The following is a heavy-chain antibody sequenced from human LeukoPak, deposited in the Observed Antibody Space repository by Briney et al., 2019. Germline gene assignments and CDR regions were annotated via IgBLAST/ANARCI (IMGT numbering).Heavy chain of an antibody. CDR3: ARHVKSRSSGGNFDY. D-gene: IGHD1-26*01. J-gene: IGHJ4*02. V-gene: IGHV4-39*01. CDR2: ISYSGST. CDR1: GGSISSSPYY. Sequence: SETLSLTCTVSGGSISSSPYYWGWIRQSPGKGLECIGSISYSGSTFYNPSRKSRLTISVDTSKNQFSLKLSSVTAADTAVYYCARHVKSRSSGGNFDYWGQGTLVTVSS.